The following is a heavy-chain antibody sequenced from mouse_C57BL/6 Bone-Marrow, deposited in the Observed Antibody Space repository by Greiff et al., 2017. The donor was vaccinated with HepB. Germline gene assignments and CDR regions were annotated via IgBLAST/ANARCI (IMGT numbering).Heavy chain of an antibody. CDR3: ARIQIIYYGNYDAMDY. Sequence: QVQLKESGPGILQPSQTLSLTCSFSGFSLSTFGMGVGWIRQPSGKGLEWLAHIWWDDDKYYNPALKSRLTISKDTSKNQVFLKIANVDTADTATYYCARIQIIYYGNYDAMDYWGQGTSVTVSS. CDR2: IWWDDDK. CDR1: GFSLSTFGMG. V-gene: IGHV8-8*01. J-gene: IGHJ4*01. D-gene: IGHD2-1*01.